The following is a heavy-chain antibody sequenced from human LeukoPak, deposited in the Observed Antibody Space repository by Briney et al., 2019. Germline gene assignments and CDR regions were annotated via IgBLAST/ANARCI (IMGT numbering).Heavy chain of an antibody. Sequence: AXXKVSCKASGYTFTGYYMHWVRQAPGRGLEWMGWINPNSGATKYAQKFQGRVTMTRDTSISTAYMEVSRLRFDDTAVYYCARDGGWYQLLWWFDPWGQGTLVTVSS. CDR3: ARDGGWYQLLWWFDP. D-gene: IGHD2-2*01. CDR2: INPNSGAT. CDR1: GYTFTGYY. V-gene: IGHV1-2*02. J-gene: IGHJ5*02.